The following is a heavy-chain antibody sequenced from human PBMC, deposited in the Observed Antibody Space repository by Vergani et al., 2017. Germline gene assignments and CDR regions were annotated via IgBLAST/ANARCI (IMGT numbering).Heavy chain of an antibody. CDR2: SYYSGST. D-gene: IGHD2-2*03. Sequence: QVQLQESGPGLVKPSQTLSLTCTVSGGSISSGDYYWSWIRHPPGNGLEWIGYSYYSGSTDYNPYLKSRVTISVDTSKNQFSLKLSSVTAADTAVYYWARVGYCSSTSCYQYYMDYWGQGTLVTVSS. CDR3: ARVGYCSSTSCYQYYMDY. V-gene: IGHV4-30-4*01. CDR1: GGSISSGDYY. J-gene: IGHJ4*02.